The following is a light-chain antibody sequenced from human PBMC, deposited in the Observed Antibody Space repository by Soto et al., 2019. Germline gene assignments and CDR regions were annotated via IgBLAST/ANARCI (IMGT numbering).Light chain of an antibody. J-gene: IGKJ3*01. CDR3: QKYVSAPYT. Sequence: DIQMTQSPSSVSASVGDRVTITYRASQDIRNYLVWYQQKPGKVPKLLIYGASALQSGVPSRFSGSGSGTHFTLTISSLQPDDFATYYCQKYVSAPYTFGPGTKVDFK. V-gene: IGKV1-27*01. CDR2: GAS. CDR1: QDIRNY.